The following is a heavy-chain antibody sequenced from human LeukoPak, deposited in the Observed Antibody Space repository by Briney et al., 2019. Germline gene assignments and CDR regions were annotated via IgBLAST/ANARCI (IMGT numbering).Heavy chain of an antibody. D-gene: IGHD3-10*01. CDR3: ARGSGSSGSPWAFDI. CDR1: GGSISSSSYY. CDR2: IYYSGST. J-gene: IGHJ3*02. Sequence: PSETLSLTCTVSGGSISSSSYYWGWIRQPPGKGLEWIGSIYYSGSTYYNPSLKSRVTISVDTSKNQFSLKLSSVTAADTAVYYCARGSGSSGSPWAFDIWGQGTMVTVSS. V-gene: IGHV4-39*07.